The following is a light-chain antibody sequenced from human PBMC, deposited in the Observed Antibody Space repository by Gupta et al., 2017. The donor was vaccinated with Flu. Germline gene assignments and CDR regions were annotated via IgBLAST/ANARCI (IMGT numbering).Light chain of an antibody. CDR1: QSISSY. CDR3: QQSNSTPRT. V-gene: IGKV1-39*01. J-gene: IGKJ1*01. Sequence: DIQMTHSPSSLSASVGDRVTITCRASQSISSYLNWYQQKPGKAPKLLIYAASSLQSGVPSRFSGSGSGTDFTLTISSQQPEDFATYYYQQSNSTPRTFGQGTXVEIK. CDR2: AAS.